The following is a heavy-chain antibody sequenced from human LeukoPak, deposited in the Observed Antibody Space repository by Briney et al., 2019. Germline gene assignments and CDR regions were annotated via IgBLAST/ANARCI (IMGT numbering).Heavy chain of an antibody. Sequence: NSSETLSLTCAVYGGSFSGYYWSWIRQPPGKGLEWIGEINHSGSTNYNPSLKSRVTISVDTSKNQFSLKLSSVTAADTAVYYCARLRAPARKNNWFDPWGQGTLVTVSS. D-gene: IGHD2-2*01. CDR1: GGSFSGYY. CDR3: ARLRAPARKNNWFDP. V-gene: IGHV4-34*01. CDR2: INHSGST. J-gene: IGHJ5*02.